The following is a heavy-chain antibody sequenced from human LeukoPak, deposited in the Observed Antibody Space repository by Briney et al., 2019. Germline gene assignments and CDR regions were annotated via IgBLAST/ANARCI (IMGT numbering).Heavy chain of an antibody. Sequence: SETLSLTCAVSGYSISSGYYWGWIRQPPGKGLEWIGSILHSGSTHYNPSLKSRVTISVDTSKNQFSLKLSSVTAADTAVYYCALGSVPATYYYYYMDVWGKGTTVTVSS. D-gene: IGHD2-2*01. CDR2: ILHSGST. V-gene: IGHV4-38-2*01. CDR3: ALGSVPATYYYYYMDV. CDR1: GYSISSGYY. J-gene: IGHJ6*03.